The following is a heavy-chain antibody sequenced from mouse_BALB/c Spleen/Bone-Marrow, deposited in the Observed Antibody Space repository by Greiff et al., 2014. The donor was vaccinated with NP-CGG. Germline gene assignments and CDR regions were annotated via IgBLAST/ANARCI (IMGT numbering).Heavy chain of an antibody. Sequence: VKLMESGAELARPGASVKLSCKASGYTFTSYWMHWVKQRPGQGLEWIGAIYPGDGDTRYTQKFKGKATLTAGKSSSTAYMQLSSLASEDSAVYYCARGDYGIRENSYARGYRGQRTSVTVSS. CDR1: GYTFTSYW. V-gene: IGHV1-87*01. J-gene: IGHJ4*01. D-gene: IGHD1-2*01. CDR2: IYPGDGDT. CDR3: ARGDYGIRENSYARGY.